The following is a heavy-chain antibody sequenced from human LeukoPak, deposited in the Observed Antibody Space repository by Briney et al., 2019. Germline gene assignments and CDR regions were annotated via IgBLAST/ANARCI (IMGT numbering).Heavy chain of an antibody. Sequence: GGSLRLSCAASGFTVSSNYMSWVRQAPGKGLEWVSVIYSGGSTYYADSVKGRFTISRDNSKNTLYLQMNSLRAEDTAVYYCARVVAGQEGHHIDYWGQGTLVTVSS. J-gene: IGHJ4*02. D-gene: IGHD6-19*01. CDR2: IYSGGST. CDR3: ARVVAGQEGHHIDY. CDR1: GFTVSSNY. V-gene: IGHV3-66*01.